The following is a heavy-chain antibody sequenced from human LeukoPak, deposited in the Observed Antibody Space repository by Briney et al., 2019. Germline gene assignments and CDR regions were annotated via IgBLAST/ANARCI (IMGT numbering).Heavy chain of an antibody. CDR2: INPNSGGT. CDR3: ASASFEYYYDSSGIDY. CDR1: GYTFTGYY. V-gene: IGHV1-2*02. J-gene: IGHJ4*02. D-gene: IGHD3-22*01. Sequence: GASVKVSCKASGYTFTGYYMHWVRQAPGQGLEWMGWINPNSGGTNYAQKFQGRVTMTRDTSISTAYMELSRLRSDDTAVYYCASASFEYYYDSSGIDYWGQGTLVTVSS.